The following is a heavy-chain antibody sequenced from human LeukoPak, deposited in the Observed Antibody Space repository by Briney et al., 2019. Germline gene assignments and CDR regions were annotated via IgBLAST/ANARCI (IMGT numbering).Heavy chain of an antibody. CDR1: GFAFSDHY. CDR2: TRNKADSYTT. D-gene: IGHD5-24*01. V-gene: IGHV3-72*01. Sequence: GGSLRLSCAASGFAFSDHYMDWVRQAPGKGLEWVGRTRNKADSYTTDYAASVKGRFTISRDDSKNSLFLQMNSLRTEDTAVYYCATDTRDGIDYWGHGTLVTVSS. CDR3: ATDTRDGIDY. J-gene: IGHJ4*01.